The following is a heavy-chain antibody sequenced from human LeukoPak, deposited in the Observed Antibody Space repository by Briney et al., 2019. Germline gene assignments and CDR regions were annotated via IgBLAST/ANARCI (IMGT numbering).Heavy chain of an antibody. V-gene: IGHV3-23*01. CDR3: AKFIEAFYYFYYMDV. J-gene: IGHJ6*03. D-gene: IGHD5-12*01. CDR1: GFTFSSYA. Sequence: GGSLRLSCAASGFTFSSYAMSWLRQAPGKGLEWVSAITGSGISTYYADSVKGRFTISRDNSKNTLYLQLNSLRAEDTAIYYCAKFIEAFYYFYYMDVWGKGTTVTVSS. CDR2: ITGSGIST.